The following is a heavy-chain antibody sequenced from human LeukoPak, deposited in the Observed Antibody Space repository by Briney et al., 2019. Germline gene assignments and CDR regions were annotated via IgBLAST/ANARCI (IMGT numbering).Heavy chain of an antibody. CDR2: IWYDGSNK. D-gene: IGHD2-2*01. CDR1: GFTFSSYG. V-gene: IGHV3-33*01. J-gene: IGHJ4*02. Sequence: GRSLRLSCAASGFTFSSYGMHWVRQAPGKGLEWVAVIWYDGSNKYYADSVKGRFTISRDNSKNTLYLQINSLRAEDTAVYYCARGVTRYCSSTSCYYFDYWGQGTLVTVSS. CDR3: ARGVTRYCSSTSCYYFDY.